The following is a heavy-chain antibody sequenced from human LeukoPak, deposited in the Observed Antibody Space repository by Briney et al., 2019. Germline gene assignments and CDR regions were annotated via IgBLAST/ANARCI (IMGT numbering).Heavy chain of an antibody. CDR2: IWHDGSYK. D-gene: IGHD4-17*01. CDR3: ARDISMTTVTRNDAFDI. Sequence: GGSLRLSCAASGFTFSSYGMQWVRQAPGKGLEWVAVIWHDGSYKYYAGSVKGRFTISRDDSKNTLHLQMNSLRAEDTAVYYCARDISMTTVTRNDAFDIWGQGTVVTVSS. V-gene: IGHV3-33*01. J-gene: IGHJ3*02. CDR1: GFTFSSYG.